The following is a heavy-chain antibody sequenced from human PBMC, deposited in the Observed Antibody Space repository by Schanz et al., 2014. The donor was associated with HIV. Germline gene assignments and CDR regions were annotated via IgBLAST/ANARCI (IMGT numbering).Heavy chain of an antibody. J-gene: IGHJ3*01. CDR1: GFNFFTYD. CDR2: VGPTGDT. V-gene: IGHV3-13*01. D-gene: IGHD2-2*01. Sequence: EVEMSESGGGLVQPGGSLRLSCVASGFNFFTYDMHWVRQGAGKGLEWISGVGPTGDTYYSGSVKGQFTISRENAKNSVYLQMNGLRAGDTAVYFCARYSADSLEMWGQGTMVTVSS. CDR3: ARYSADSLEM.